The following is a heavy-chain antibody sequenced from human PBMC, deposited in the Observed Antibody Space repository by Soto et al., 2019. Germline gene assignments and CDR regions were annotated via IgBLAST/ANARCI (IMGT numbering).Heavy chain of an antibody. CDR3: ANDGGAGANYGYYFDV. J-gene: IGHJ5*02. CDR2: SSATGAGT. D-gene: IGHD3-3*01. Sequence: PGGSLRLSCAASGFTFSSYGMTWVRQAPGKGLEWVSFSSATGAGTYFADPVKGRFTISRDTSKNTLYLQMSSLRADDTAVYYCANDGGAGANYGYYFDVWGQGALVTVSS. V-gene: IGHV3-23*01. CDR1: GFTFSSYG.